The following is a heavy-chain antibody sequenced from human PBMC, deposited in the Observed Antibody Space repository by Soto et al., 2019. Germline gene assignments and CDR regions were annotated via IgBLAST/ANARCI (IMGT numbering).Heavy chain of an antibody. CDR3: ARVDTAMTGGFDY. J-gene: IGHJ4*02. CDR1: GFTFSSYS. Sequence: GGSLRLSCAASGFTFSSYSMNWVRQAPGKGLEWVSSISSSSSYIYYADSVKGRFTISRDNAKNSLYLQMNSLRAEDTAVYYCARVDTAMTGGFDYWGQGTLVTVSS. V-gene: IGHV3-21*01. CDR2: ISSSSSYI. D-gene: IGHD5-18*01.